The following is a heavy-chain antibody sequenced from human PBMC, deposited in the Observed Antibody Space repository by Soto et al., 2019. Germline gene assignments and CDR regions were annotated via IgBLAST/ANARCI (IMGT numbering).Heavy chain of an antibody. CDR1: GFIFSSYW. Sequence: GGSLKLSCAASGFIFSSYWMSWVRQAPGKGLEWVANIKQDGSEKNYVDSVKGRFTISRDNAKNSLYLQMNSLRAEDTAVYYCVPGFDYWGQGTLVTVSS. J-gene: IGHJ4*02. V-gene: IGHV3-7*01. CDR3: VPGFDY. CDR2: IKQDGSEK.